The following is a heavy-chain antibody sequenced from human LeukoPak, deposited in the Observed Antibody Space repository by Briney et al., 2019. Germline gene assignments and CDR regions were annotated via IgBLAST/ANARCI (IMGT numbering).Heavy chain of an antibody. CDR1: GFTFNNYW. V-gene: IGHV3-74*03. D-gene: IGHD1-26*01. CDR3: AKLREWELPDLFDY. Sequence: PGGSLRLSCAASGFTFNNYWLHWVRQAPGKGLVWVSRIDVDGTTTKYADSVKGRFTISRDNSKNTLYLQMNSLRAEDTAVYYCAKLREWELPDLFDYWGQGTLVTVSS. CDR2: IDVDGTTT. J-gene: IGHJ4*02.